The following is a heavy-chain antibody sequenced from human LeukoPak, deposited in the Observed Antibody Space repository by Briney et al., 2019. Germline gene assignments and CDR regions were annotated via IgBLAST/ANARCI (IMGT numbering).Heavy chain of an antibody. D-gene: IGHD2-15*01. J-gene: IGHJ5*02. CDR3: ARGRGHCSGGSCYLGDWFDP. Sequence: ASVKVSCKASGYTFTSYDISWVRQATGQGLEWMGWMNPNSGNTGYPQKFQGRVTITRTTSISTAYMELSSLRSEDTAVYYCARGRGHCSGGSCYLGDWFDPWGQGTLVTVSS. CDR2: MNPNSGNT. CDR1: GYTFTSYD. V-gene: IGHV1-8*03.